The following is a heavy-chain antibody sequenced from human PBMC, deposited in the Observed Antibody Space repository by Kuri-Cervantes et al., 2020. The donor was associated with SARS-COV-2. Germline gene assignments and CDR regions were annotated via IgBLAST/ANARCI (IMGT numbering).Heavy chain of an antibody. D-gene: IGHD3-22*01. V-gene: IGHV4-34*01. CDR2: INYSGST. CDR1: GGSFSDNH. CDR3: ARSTPFRRLVVISQGGAFDI. J-gene: IGHJ3*02. Sequence: SESLSLTCAVYGGSFSDNHSTWVRQPPGKGREWIGEINYSGSTNYNPSLKSRVTMSVDTSKNQFSLNLTSVTAADTAVYYCARSTPFRRLVVISQGGAFDIWGQGTTVTVSS.